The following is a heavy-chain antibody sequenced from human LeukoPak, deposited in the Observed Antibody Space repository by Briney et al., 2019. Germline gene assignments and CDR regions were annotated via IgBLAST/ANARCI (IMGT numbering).Heavy chain of an antibody. CDR2: INHSGST. Sequence: SETLSLTCAVYGGSFSGYYWSWIRQPPGKGLEWIGEINHSGSTNYSPSLKSRVTISVDTSKNQFSLKLSSVTAADTAVYYCARAEIATVTAPFDIWGQGTMVTVSS. D-gene: IGHD2-21*02. J-gene: IGHJ3*02. CDR3: ARAEIATVTAPFDI. CDR1: GGSFSGYY. V-gene: IGHV4-34*01.